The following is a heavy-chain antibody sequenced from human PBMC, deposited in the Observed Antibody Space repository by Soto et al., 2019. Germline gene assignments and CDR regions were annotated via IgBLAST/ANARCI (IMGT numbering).Heavy chain of an antibody. CDR2: VNGAGSSS. CDR3: ASSIN. CDR1: GFTFTTYW. J-gene: IGHJ4*02. V-gene: IGHV3-74*01. Sequence: EVQLVESGGGLVQPGGSLRLSCAASGFTFTTYWMHWVRQAPGKGLVWVSRVNGAGSSSTYADSVTGRFTISRDNAKNTLYLQMNNLRADDTAVYYCASSINWGQGTLVTVSS.